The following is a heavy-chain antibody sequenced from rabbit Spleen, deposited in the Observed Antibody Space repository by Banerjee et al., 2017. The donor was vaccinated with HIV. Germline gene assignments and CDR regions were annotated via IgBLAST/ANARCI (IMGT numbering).Heavy chain of an antibody. CDR1: GFSFSSSYW. Sequence: QSLEESGGDLVKPGASLTLTCTASGFSFSSSYWICWVRQAPGKGLEWIACIYNGDGNTYYASWAKGRFTISKTSSTTVTLQLNSLTAADTATYFCARADDGRLGYEDLWGPGTLVTVS. CDR3: ARADDGRLGYEDL. CDR2: IYNGDGNT. D-gene: IGHD6-1*01. V-gene: IGHV1S40*01. J-gene: IGHJ4*01.